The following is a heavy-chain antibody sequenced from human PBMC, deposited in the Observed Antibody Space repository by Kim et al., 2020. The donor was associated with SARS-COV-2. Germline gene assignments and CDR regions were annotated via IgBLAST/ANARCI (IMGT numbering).Heavy chain of an antibody. Sequence: GGSLRLSCAASGFTFDDYAMHWVRQAPGKGLEWVSGISWNSGSIGYADSVKGRFTISRDNAKNSLYLQMNSLRAEDTALYYCANSPYGTTRGSGSYYNSGAFDIWGQGTMVTVSS. V-gene: IGHV3-9*01. CDR1: GFTFDDYA. CDR3: ANSPYGTTRGSGSYYNSGAFDI. J-gene: IGHJ3*02. CDR2: ISWNSGSI. D-gene: IGHD3-10*01.